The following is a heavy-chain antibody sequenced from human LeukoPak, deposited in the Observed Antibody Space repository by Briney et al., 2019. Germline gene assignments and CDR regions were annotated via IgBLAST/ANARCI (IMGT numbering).Heavy chain of an antibody. D-gene: IGHD2-2*01. CDR2: ISDYNGST. V-gene: IGHV1-18*01. CDR3: ARTSAASLNYFDY. J-gene: IGHJ4*02. Sequence: XWMGWISDYNGSTNYAQKLQGRVTMTTDTSTSTAYMELRSLRSDDTAVYYCARTSAASLNYFDYWGQGTLVTASS.